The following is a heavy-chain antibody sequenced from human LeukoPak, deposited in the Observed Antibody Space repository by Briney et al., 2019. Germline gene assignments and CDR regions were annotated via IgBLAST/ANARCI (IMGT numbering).Heavy chain of an antibody. Sequence: SETLSLTCTVSGGSISSYYWSWIRQPPGKGLEWIGYMYRTGSTNYNPSLKSRVTITPDTSKNQFFLRLTSATAADTAVYYCAREGTYGWYNWFDPWGQGTLVTVSS. J-gene: IGHJ5*02. CDR1: GGSISSYY. D-gene: IGHD6-19*01. V-gene: IGHV4-59*01. CDR3: AREGTYGWYNWFDP. CDR2: MYRTGST.